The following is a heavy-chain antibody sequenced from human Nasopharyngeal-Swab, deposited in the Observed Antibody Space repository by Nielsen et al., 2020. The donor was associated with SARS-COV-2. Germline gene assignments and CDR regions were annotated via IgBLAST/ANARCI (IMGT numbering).Heavy chain of an antibody. CDR3: ARFGLYDTLTGYYSHYYMDV. J-gene: IGHJ6*03. V-gene: IGHV3-33*01. D-gene: IGHD3-9*01. CDR2: IWYDGGNK. Sequence: VRQAPGKGLEWVAVIWYDGGNKFYADSVKGRFAISRDNSENTLYLQMYSLRAEDTAVYYCARFGLYDTLTGYYSHYYMDVWGKGTTVTVSS.